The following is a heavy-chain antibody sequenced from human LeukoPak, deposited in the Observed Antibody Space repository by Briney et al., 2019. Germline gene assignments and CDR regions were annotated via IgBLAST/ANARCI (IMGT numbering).Heavy chain of an antibody. V-gene: IGHV3-74*01. CDR1: GNYW. D-gene: IGHD2/OR15-2a*01. J-gene: IGHJ4*02. CDR3: VSFYEAY. CDR2: INSDGSWT. Sequence: GGSLRLSCAASGNYWMDWVRQAPGKGLVWVSHINSDGSWTSYADSVKGRFTISKDNAKNTVYLQMNNLRAEDTAAYYCVSFYEAYWGRGTLVTVSS.